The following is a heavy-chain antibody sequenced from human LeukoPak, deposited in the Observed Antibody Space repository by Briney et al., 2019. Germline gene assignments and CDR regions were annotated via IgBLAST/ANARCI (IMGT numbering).Heavy chain of an antibody. Sequence: EWVANIKGDGSETSYVTSVRGRFTISRDKAKNSLYLQMNNLRVEDSAVYYCAREEVKSFDNWGQGTLVTVSS. V-gene: IGHV3-7*03. D-gene: IGHD3-10*01. CDR2: IKGDGSET. CDR3: AREEVKSFDN. J-gene: IGHJ4*02.